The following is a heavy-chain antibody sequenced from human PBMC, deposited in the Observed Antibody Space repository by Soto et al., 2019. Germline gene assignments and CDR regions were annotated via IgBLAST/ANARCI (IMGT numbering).Heavy chain of an antibody. Sequence: SETLSLTCSVSGYSVSSSDYYWAWIRQPPGKGLEWIGSMFYSGLTYYNPSLKSRVTLSVDTSKNQFSVRLNSVTAADTAVYYCAPLSVSLSGPYGIHVWGQGTTVTVSS. J-gene: IGHJ6*02. D-gene: IGHD2-15*01. CDR2: MFYSGLT. CDR3: APLSVSLSGPYGIHV. V-gene: IGHV4-39*01. CDR1: GYSVSSSDYY.